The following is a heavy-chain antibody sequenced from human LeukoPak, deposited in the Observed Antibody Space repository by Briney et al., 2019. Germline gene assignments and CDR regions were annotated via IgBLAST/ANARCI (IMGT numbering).Heavy chain of an antibody. CDR3: ARTRRGYTYGFPSRELLKAFDM. J-gene: IGHJ3*02. D-gene: IGHD5-18*01. Sequence: SETLSLTCTVSGDSISSSYWSWSWIRQPPGNGLEWIGYIYYTGSTEKNPSLKSRVTISLDTSKNQFSLRLSSVTAADTAVYFCARTRRGYTYGFPSRELLKAFDMWGQGTVVTVSS. CDR2: IYYTGST. CDR1: GDSISSSY. V-gene: IGHV4-59*01.